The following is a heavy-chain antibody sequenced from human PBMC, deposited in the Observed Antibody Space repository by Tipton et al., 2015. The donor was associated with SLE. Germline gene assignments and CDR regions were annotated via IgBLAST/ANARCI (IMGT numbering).Heavy chain of an antibody. CDR1: GFTVSSNY. CDR3: ERDKITGTHHWYFDL. CDR2: IYSGGST. D-gene: IGHD1-7*01. Sequence: GSLRLSCAASGFTVSSNYMSWVRQAPGKGLEWVSVIYSGGSTYYADSVKGRFTISRHNSKNTLYLQMNSLRAEDTAVYYCERDKITGTHHWYFDLWGRGTLVTVSS. J-gene: IGHJ2*01. V-gene: IGHV3-53*04.